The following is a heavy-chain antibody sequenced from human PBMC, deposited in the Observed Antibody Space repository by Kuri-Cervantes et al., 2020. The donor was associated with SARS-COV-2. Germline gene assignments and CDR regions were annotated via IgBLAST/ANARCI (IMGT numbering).Heavy chain of an antibody. D-gene: IGHD2-8*02. V-gene: IGHV3-7*01. CDR2: IKQDGSEK. CDR1: GFTFSSYW. CDR3: ARDTGGTMIYYYYYYGMDV. J-gene: IGHJ6*02. Sequence: LSLTCAASGFTFSSYWMSWVRQAPGKGLEWVANIKQDGSEKYCVDSVKGRFTISRDNAKNSLYLQMNSLRAEDTAVYYCARDTGGTMIYYYYYYGMDVWGQGTTVTVSS.